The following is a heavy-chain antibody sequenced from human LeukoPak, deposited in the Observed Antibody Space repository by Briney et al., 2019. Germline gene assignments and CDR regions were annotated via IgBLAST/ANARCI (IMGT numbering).Heavy chain of an antibody. Sequence: ASVKVSCKASGYTFTNYAINWVRQAPGQGLEWMGWVHPSTGNPTYAQGFTGRFVFSLDTSVSTTYLQISSLKAEDTAVYYCARAFQRLGELSLPNYWGQGTLVTVPS. D-gene: IGHD3-16*02. J-gene: IGHJ4*02. CDR2: VHPSTGNP. CDR1: GYTFTNYA. V-gene: IGHV7-4-1*02. CDR3: ARAFQRLGELSLPNY.